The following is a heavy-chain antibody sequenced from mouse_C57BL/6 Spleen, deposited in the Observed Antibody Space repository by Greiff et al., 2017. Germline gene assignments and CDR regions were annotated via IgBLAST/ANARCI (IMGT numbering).Heavy chain of an antibody. CDR3: ARWEIGFAWFAY. Sequence: VQLQQPGAELVMPGASVKLSCKASGYTFTSYWMHWVKQRPGQGLEWIGEIDPSDSYTNYNQKFKGKSTLTVDKSSSTAYMQLSSLTSEDSAVYYCARWEIGFAWFAYWGQGTLVTVSA. V-gene: IGHV1-69*01. CDR1: GYTFTSYW. D-gene: IGHD4-1*01. J-gene: IGHJ3*01. CDR2: IDPSDSYT.